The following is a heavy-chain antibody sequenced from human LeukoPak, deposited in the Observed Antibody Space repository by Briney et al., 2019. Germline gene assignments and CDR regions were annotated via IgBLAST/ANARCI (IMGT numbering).Heavy chain of an antibody. V-gene: IGHV3-30*04. Sequence: PGGSLRLSCAASGFTFSSFALHWVRQTPGEGLEWVALISYDGSNEYYADSVKGRFTISRDNPKNMLNLQMNSLRAEDTAVYYCARSYCSGLSCYLFDYWGQGTLVAVSS. CDR1: GFTFSSFA. CDR2: ISYDGSNE. CDR3: ARSYCSGLSCYLFDY. D-gene: IGHD2-15*01. J-gene: IGHJ4*02.